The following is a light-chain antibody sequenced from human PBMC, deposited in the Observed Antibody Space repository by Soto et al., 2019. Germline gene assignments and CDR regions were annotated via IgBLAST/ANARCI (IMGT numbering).Light chain of an antibody. J-gene: IGLJ2*01. CDR3: SSYTSSTVV. V-gene: IGLV2-14*03. Sequence: QSALTQPASVSGSPGQSIAISCTGISSDVGTYSFVSWYQHHPGKAPKLMIYDVSNRPSGVSSRFSGSKPDNTASLTISGLQAEDEADYYCSSYTSSTVVFGGGTKLTVL. CDR1: SSDVGTYSF. CDR2: DVS.